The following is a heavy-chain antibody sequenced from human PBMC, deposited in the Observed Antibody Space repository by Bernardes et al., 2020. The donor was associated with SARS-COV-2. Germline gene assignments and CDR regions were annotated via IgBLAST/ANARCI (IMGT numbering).Heavy chain of an antibody. D-gene: IGHD6-19*01. Sequence: ASVKVSCKASGYTFTGYYIHWVREAPGQGLEWMGWIKPRSGDTHYAQKFQGRVTMTRDTSITTAYMELDSLRSDDTAVYYCARVLAVASVTSGFGYWGQGTLVTVSS. V-gene: IGHV1-2*02. J-gene: IGHJ4*02. CDR1: GYTFTGYY. CDR2: IKPRSGDT. CDR3: ARVLAVASVTSGFGY.